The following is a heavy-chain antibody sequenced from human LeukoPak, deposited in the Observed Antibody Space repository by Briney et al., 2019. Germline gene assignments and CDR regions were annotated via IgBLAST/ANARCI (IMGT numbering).Heavy chain of an antibody. V-gene: IGHV4-34*01. CDR2: MNHSGST. D-gene: IGHD3-16*01. CDR3: ARGWGSFGP. Sequence: SETLSLTCGVYGGSFSGFYWTWIRQPPGKGLEWIGDMNHSGSTNYNPSLKSRVTISVDTSRNQFSLKLTSVTAADTAVYYCARGWGSFGPWGQGTLVTVSS. J-gene: IGHJ5*02. CDR1: GGSFSGFY.